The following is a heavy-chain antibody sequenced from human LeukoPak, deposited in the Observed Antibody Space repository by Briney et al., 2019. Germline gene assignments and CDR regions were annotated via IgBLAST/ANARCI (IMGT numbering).Heavy chain of an antibody. D-gene: IGHD3-22*01. V-gene: IGHV3-23*01. CDR3: AKDQDYYDSSGCGRVVWAFDI. CDR2: ISGSGGST. CDR1: GFTFSSYA. J-gene: IGHJ3*02. Sequence: GGSLRLSCAASGFTFSSYAMSWVRQAPGKGLEWVSAISGSGGSTYYADSVKGRFTISRDNSKNTLYLQMNSLRAEDTAVYYCAKDQDYYDSSGCGRVVWAFDIWGQGTMVTVSS.